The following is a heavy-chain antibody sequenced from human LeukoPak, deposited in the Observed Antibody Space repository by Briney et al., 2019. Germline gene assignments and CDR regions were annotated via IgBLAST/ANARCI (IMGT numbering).Heavy chain of an antibody. CDR1: GGSISSSNW. CDR3: ARVFYDSSGLDY. V-gene: IGHV4-4*02. Sequence: SETLSLTCAVSGGSISSSNWWSWVRQPPGKGLEWIGEIYHSGSTNYNPSLKSRVTISVDKSKNQFSLKLSSLTAADTAVYYCARVFYDSSGLDYWGQGTLVTVSS. CDR2: IYHSGST. D-gene: IGHD3-22*01. J-gene: IGHJ4*02.